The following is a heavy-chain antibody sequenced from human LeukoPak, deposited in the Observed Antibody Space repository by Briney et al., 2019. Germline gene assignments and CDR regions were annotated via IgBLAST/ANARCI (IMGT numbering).Heavy chain of an antibody. CDR2: INLSGGST. CDR3: ARDLDYGEKSEDY. CDR1: GFTFINYY. V-gene: IGHV1-46*01. J-gene: IGHJ4*02. D-gene: IGHD4/OR15-4a*01. Sequence: ASVKVSCKASGFTFINYYMHWVRQSPGQGLEWLGIINLSGGSTHYPQKFQDRVTMTRDTSTSTVYMELSSLRSEDTAVYYCARDLDYGEKSEDYWGQGTLVTVSS.